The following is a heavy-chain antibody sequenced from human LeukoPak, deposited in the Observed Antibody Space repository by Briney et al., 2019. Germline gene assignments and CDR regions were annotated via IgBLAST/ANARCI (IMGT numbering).Heavy chain of an antibody. CDR1: GFTFSSYA. V-gene: IGHV3-23*01. CDR3: AKARSLPITIFGVVIGASFDY. Sequence: GGSLRLSCAASGFTFSSYAMSWVRQAPGKGLEWVSAISGSGGSTYYADSVKGRFTISRDNSKNTLYLQMNSLRAEDTAVYYCAKARSLPITIFGVVIGASFDYWGQGTLVTVSS. CDR2: ISGSGGST. J-gene: IGHJ4*02. D-gene: IGHD3-3*01.